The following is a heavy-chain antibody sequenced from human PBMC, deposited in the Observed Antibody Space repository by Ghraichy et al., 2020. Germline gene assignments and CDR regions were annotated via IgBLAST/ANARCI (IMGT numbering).Heavy chain of an antibody. D-gene: IGHD6-13*01. CDR3: SRDTGGAAGY. Sequence: GGSPRLSCAASGYTFSTYWMHWVRQVPGKGLVWVSRINIDGTATNYADSVRGRFTISRDNAQNTLYLQMNSLRAEDTAIYYCSRDTGGAAGYWGQGTLVTVSS. CDR2: INIDGTAT. J-gene: IGHJ4*02. CDR1: GYTFSTYW. V-gene: IGHV3-74*01.